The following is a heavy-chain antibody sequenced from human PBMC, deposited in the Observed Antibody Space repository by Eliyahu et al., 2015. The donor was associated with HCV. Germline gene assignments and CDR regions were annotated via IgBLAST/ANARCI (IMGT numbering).Heavy chain of an antibody. CDR2: ISSSSSYI. D-gene: IGHD3-16*02. CDR3: ARAPLYDYIWGSYRYALDY. V-gene: IGHV3-21*01. CDR1: GFTFRSYX. J-gene: IGHJ4*02. Sequence: EVQLVESGGGLVKPGGSLRLSCAASGFTFRSYXXXWVRQAPGKGLEWVSSISSSSSYIYYADSVKGRFTISRDNAKNSLYLQMNSLRAEDTAVYYCARAPLYDYIWGSYRYALDYWGQGTLVTVSS.